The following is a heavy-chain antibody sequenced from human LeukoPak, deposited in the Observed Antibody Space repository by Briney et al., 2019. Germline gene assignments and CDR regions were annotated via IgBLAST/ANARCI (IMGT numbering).Heavy chain of an antibody. CDR3: ARTSPTSHFDF. Sequence: GSLRLSCVASGFTFTTYWMHWVRQAPGKGLVWVSRINGDGSNSNYADSVEGRFTISRDNARNTLYLQMNGLRAEDTALYYCARTSPTSHFDFWGQGTLVTVSS. D-gene: IGHD3-16*01. CDR2: INGDGSNS. J-gene: IGHJ4*02. CDR1: GFTFTTYW. V-gene: IGHV3-74*01.